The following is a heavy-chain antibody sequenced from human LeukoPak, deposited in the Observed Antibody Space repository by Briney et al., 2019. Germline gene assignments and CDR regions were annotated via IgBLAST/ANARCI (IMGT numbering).Heavy chain of an antibody. CDR3: ARVLQNYYHMDV. V-gene: IGHV4-59*11. D-gene: IGHD3-3*01. J-gene: IGHJ6*03. CDR1: GVSINSHY. CDR2: IYDSGSA. Sequence: SETLSLTCTVSGVSINSHYWSWIRQPPGNGLEWIGFIYDSGSANYKSSLKSRVTMTVDTSKNQFSLKLNSVTAADTAVYYCARVLQNYYHMDVWGKGTTVTVSS.